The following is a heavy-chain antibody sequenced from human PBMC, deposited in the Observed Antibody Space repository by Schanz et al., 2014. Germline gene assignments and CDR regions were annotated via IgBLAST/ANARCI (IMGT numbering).Heavy chain of an antibody. Sequence: EVQLLDSGGGLVQPGGSLRLSCAASGFTFSTYAMSWVRQAPGKGLEWVSAISGSGGSTYYADSVKGRFTISRDNSKNTLYLQMNSLRADDTAVYFCARAHGNNWYGKGLDYWGQGPQVTVSS. J-gene: IGHJ4*02. CDR1: GFTFSTYA. D-gene: IGHD1-1*01. CDR2: ISGSGGST. CDR3: ARAHGNNWYGKGLDY. V-gene: IGHV3-23*01.